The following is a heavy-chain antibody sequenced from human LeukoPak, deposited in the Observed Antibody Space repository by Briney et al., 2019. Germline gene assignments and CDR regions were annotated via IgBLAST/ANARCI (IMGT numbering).Heavy chain of an antibody. D-gene: IGHD5-18*01. CDR2: ISASSHST. CDR1: GFIFDNFG. CDR3: ARADWDTAMIDY. J-gene: IGHJ4*02. Sequence: GGSLRLSCAASGFIFDNFGMTWVRQAAGKGLEWVSRISASSHSTTYADSVKGRITISRDNSKNTLFLQVHSLRAEDTAVYYCARADWDTAMIDYWGQGTLVTVSS. V-gene: IGHV3-23*01.